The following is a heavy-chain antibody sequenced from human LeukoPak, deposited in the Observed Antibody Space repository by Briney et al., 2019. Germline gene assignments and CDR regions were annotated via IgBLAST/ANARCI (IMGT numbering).Heavy chain of an antibody. CDR2: IRYDGSNK. J-gene: IGHJ3*02. CDR1: GFTFSSYG. Sequence: GGSLRLSCAASGFTFSSYGMHWVRQAPGKGLEWVAFIRYDGSNKYYADSVKGRFTISRDNSKNTLYLQMNSLRAEDTAVYYCACGVGATPGAFDIWGQGTMVTVSS. D-gene: IGHD1-26*01. CDR3: ACGVGATPGAFDI. V-gene: IGHV3-30*02.